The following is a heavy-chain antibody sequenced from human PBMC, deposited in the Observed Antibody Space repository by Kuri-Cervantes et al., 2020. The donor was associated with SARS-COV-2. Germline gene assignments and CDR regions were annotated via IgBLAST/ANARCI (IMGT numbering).Heavy chain of an antibody. V-gene: IGHV5-51*01. CDR3: ARSQRSSWQSDAFDI. D-gene: IGHD6-13*01. CDR2: IYPGDSDT. J-gene: IGHJ3*02. Sequence: GGSLRPSCKGSGYSFTSYWIGWVRQMPGKGLEWMGIIYPGDSDTRYSPSFQGQVTISADKSISTAYLQWSSLKASDTAMYYCARSQRSSWQSDAFDIWGQGTMVTVSS. CDR1: GYSFTSYW.